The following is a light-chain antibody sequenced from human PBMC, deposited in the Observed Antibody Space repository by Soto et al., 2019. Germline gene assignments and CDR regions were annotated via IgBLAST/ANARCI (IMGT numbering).Light chain of an antibody. CDR1: DSNIGSTA. CDR2: SSN. CDR3: AAWDDDLHVWL. Sequence: QSVLTQPPSVSATPGQGVTLSCSGGDSNIGSTAVNWYQQVPGTAPKLLIYSSNQRPSAVPDRISGSKSGTSASLAISGLQSEDEADYYCAAWDDDLHVWLFGGGTQLTVL. V-gene: IGLV1-44*01. J-gene: IGLJ2*01.